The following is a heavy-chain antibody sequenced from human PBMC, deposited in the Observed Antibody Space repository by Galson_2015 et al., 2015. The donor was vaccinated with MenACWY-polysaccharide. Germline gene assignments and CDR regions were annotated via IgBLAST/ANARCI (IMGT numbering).Heavy chain of an antibody. Sequence: ETLSLTCTVSGGSISSYYWSWIRQPPGKGLEWIGYIYYSGSTNYNPSLKSRVTISVDTSKNQFSLKLSSVTAADTAVYYCARGGELWFFQHWGQGTLVTVSS. J-gene: IGHJ1*01. V-gene: IGHV4-59*01. D-gene: IGHD3-16*02. CDR3: ARGGELWFFQH. CDR2: IYYSGST. CDR1: GGSISSYY.